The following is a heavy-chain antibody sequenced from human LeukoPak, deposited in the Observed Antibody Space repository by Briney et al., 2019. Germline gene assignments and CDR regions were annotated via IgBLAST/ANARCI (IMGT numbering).Heavy chain of an antibody. CDR2: IYHSGST. CDR1: GGSISSSNW. V-gene: IGHV4-4*02. Sequence: PSETLSLTCAVSGGSISSSNWWSWVRQSPGKGLEWIGEIYHSGSTNYNPSLKSRITISVDKSKNQFSLKLSSVTAADTAVYYCARVRFYYYDSSGYYSNWFDPWGQGTLVTVSS. CDR3: ARVRFYYYDSSGYYSNWFDP. D-gene: IGHD3-22*01. J-gene: IGHJ5*02.